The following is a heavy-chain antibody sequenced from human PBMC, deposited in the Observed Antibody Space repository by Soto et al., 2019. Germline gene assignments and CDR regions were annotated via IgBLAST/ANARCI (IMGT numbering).Heavy chain of an antibody. D-gene: IGHD6-19*01. CDR3: ARDTPWLVRNYYYGMDV. CDR2: ISAYNGNT. J-gene: IGHJ6*02. CDR1: GYTFTSYG. V-gene: IGHV1-18*01. Sequence: VASVKVSCKASGYTFTSYGISWVRQAPGQGLEWMGWISAYNGNTNYAQKLQGRVTMTTDTSTSTAYMELRSLRSDDTAVYYCARDTPWLVRNYYYGMDVWGQGTTVTVSS.